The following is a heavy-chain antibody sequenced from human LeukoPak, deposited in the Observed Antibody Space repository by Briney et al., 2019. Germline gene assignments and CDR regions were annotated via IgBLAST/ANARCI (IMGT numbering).Heavy chain of an antibody. CDR3: ASLPYYYDSSGYFS. Sequence: IGYIYYSGSTNYNPSLKSRVTLSVDTSNNQFSLKLSSVTAADTAVYCCASLPYYYDSSGYFSWGQGTLVTVSS. J-gene: IGHJ5*02. V-gene: IGHV4-59*01. CDR2: IYYSGST. D-gene: IGHD3-22*01.